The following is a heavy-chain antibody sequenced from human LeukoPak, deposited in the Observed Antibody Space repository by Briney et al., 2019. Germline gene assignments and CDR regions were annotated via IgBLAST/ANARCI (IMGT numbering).Heavy chain of an antibody. D-gene: IGHD5-12*01. Sequence: GESLKISCKGSGYSFTSYWIGWVRQMPGKGLEWMGIIYPGDSDTRYSPSFQSQVTISADKSIGTAYLQWSSLKASDTAMYYCARQAVDIVATTYAFDIWGQGTMVTVSS. CDR3: ARQAVDIVATTYAFDI. CDR1: GYSFTSYW. V-gene: IGHV5-51*01. CDR2: IYPGDSDT. J-gene: IGHJ3*02.